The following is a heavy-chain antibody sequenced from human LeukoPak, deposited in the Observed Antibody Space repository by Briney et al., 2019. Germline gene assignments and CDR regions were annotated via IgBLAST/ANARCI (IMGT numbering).Heavy chain of an antibody. CDR3: ATRGYCSSTSCYTSRYGMDV. CDR2: VSASGIST. V-gene: IGHV3-23*01. CDR1: EFTFSSYG. J-gene: IGHJ6*02. Sequence: GGSLRLSCAASEFTFSSYGMSWVRQAPGKGLKWVSGVSASGISTYYADSVEGRFTISRDNSKNTLYLQMNSLRAEDTAVYYCATRGYCSSTSCYTSRYGMDVWGQGTTVTVSS. D-gene: IGHD2-2*02.